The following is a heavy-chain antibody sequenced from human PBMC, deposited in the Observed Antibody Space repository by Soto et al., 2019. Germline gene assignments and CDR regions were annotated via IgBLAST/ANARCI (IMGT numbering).Heavy chain of an antibody. Sequence: SETLSLTCTVSGGSISSGGYYWSWIRQHPGEGLEWIGYIYYSGSTYYNPSLKSRVTISVDTSKNQFSLKLSSVTAADTAVYYCARRRYYTARIHYCGQGTLVTVSS. J-gene: IGHJ4*02. D-gene: IGHD5-18*01. V-gene: IGHV4-31*03. CDR3: ARRRYYTARIHY. CDR2: IYYSGST. CDR1: GGSISSGGYY.